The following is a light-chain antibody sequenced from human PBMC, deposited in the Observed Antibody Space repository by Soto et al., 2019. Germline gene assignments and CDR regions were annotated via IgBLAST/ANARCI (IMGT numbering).Light chain of an antibody. V-gene: IGKV3-20*01. CDR1: QSVSSSY. CDR2: GAS. Sequence: EVVLTQSPGTLSLSPGERATLSCRASQSVSSSYLAWYQQKPGQAPRLLIYGASSRATGIPDRFSGSGSGTDFTLTISRLEPEDFAVHYCQQYGSSPRGTFGQGTRLE. CDR3: QQYGSSPRGT. J-gene: IGKJ5*01.